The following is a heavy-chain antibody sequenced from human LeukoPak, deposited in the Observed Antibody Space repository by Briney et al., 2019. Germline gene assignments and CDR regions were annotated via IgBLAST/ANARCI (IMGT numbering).Heavy chain of an antibody. CDR3: ATPGARYSYGWFRF. CDR2: IIPIFGTA. D-gene: IGHD5-18*01. V-gene: IGHV1-69*05. CDR1: GGTFSSYA. J-gene: IGHJ4*02. Sequence: ASVKVSCKASGGTFSSYAISWVRQAPGQGLEWMGGIIPIFGTANYAQKFQGRVTITTDESTSTAYMELRSLRSDDTAVYYCATPGARYSYGWFRFWGQGTLVTVSS.